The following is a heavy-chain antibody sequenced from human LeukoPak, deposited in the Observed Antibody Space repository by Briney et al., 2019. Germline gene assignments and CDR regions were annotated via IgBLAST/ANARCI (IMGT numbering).Heavy chain of an antibody. J-gene: IGHJ4*02. CDR3: ARQLNYYDSSGPMADY. V-gene: IGHV5-51*01. CDR2: VYPGDSDT. Sequence: KPGESLKISCKGSGYSFTSYWIGWVRQMPGKGLEWMGIVYPGDSDTKYSPSFQGQVTISADKSISTAYLQWSSLKASDTAMYYCARQLNYYDSSGPMADYWGQGTLVTVSS. CDR1: GYSFTSYW. D-gene: IGHD3-22*01.